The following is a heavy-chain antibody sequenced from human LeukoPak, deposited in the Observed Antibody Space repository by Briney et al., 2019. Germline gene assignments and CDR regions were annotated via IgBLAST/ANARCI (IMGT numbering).Heavy chain of an antibody. Sequence: GESLKISCKGSGYSFTSYWIGWVRQMPGKGLEGMGIIYPGDSDTRYSPSFQGQVTISADKSISTAYLQWSSLKASDTAMYYCARSGRYFDWSATSGMDVWGQGTTVTVSS. CDR1: GYSFTSYW. CDR3: ARSGRYFDWSATSGMDV. D-gene: IGHD3-9*01. V-gene: IGHV5-51*01. CDR2: IYPGDSDT. J-gene: IGHJ6*02.